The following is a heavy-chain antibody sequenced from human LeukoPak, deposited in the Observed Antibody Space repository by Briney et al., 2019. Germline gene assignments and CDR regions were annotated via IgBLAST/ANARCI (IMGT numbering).Heavy chain of an antibody. D-gene: IGHD5-18*01. J-gene: IGHJ4*02. CDR2: ISGSDGST. V-gene: IGHV3-23*01. CDR3: AKVDTGYSYGNFDY. CDR1: GFTLISYA. Sequence: PGGSLRLSCAASGFTLISYAMTWVRQAPGKGLEWVSGISGSDGSTNYADSVKGRFTISRDNSKNTVYLQMNSLRAEDTAVYYCAKVDTGYSYGNFDYWGQGTLVTVSS.